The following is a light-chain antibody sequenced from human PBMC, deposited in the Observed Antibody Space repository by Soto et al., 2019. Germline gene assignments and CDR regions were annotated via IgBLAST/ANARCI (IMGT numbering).Light chain of an antibody. Sequence: QSALAQPASVSGSPGQSITISCTGTSSDVGTRNFVSWYQQHPGKAPKLMIYQVTNRPSGVSNRFSGSKSGNTAPLTISGLQAEDEADYYCSSYTDSTNYVFGTGTKVTVL. V-gene: IGLV2-14*01. CDR2: QVT. CDR1: SSDVGTRNF. J-gene: IGLJ1*01. CDR3: SSYTDSTNYV.